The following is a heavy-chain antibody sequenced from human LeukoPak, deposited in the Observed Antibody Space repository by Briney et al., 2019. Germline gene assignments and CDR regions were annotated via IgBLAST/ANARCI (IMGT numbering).Heavy chain of an antibody. J-gene: IGHJ3*02. CDR1: GYSISSGYY. V-gene: IGHV4-38-2*02. Sequence: SETLSLTCTVSGYSISSGYYWGWIRQPPGKGLEWIGTIYHSGSTYYNPSLKSRVTISVDTSKNQFSLKLSSVTAADTAVYYCARVGYYYDSSGYSDAFDIWGQGTMVTVSS. CDR2: IYHSGST. D-gene: IGHD3-22*01. CDR3: ARVGYYYDSSGYSDAFDI.